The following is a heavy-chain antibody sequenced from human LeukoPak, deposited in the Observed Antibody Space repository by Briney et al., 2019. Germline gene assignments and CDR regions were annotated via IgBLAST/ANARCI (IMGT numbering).Heavy chain of an antibody. CDR2: IYTSGST. V-gene: IGHV4-4*09. CDR3: ARRALRTAFDY. Sequence: SETLSLTCTVSGGSISSYYWSWIRQPPGKGLEWIGYIYTSGSTNYNPSLKSRVTISVVTSKNQFSLKLSSETAADTAVYYCARRALRTAFDYWGQGTLVTVSS. D-gene: IGHD5/OR15-5a*01. J-gene: IGHJ4*02. CDR1: GGSISSYY.